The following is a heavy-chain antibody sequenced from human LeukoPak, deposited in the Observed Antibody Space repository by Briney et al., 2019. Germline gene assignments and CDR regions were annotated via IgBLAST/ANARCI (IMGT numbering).Heavy chain of an antibody. CDR2: IKQDGSEK. J-gene: IGHJ4*02. CDR3: ARGSGHRKQQLLYYFNS. V-gene: IGHV3-7*04. CDR1: GFTFSSYW. D-gene: IGHD6-13*01. Sequence: PGGSLRLSCAASGFTFSSYWMSWVRQAPGKGLEWVANIKQDGSEKYYVDSVKGRFTISRDNAKNSLYLQMNSLRAEDTAMYYWARGSGHRKQQLLYYFNSWGQGTLVTVSS.